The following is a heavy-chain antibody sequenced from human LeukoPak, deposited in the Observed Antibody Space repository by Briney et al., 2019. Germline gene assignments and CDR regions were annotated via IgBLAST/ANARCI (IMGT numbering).Heavy chain of an antibody. J-gene: IGHJ4*02. V-gene: IGHV3-49*04. Sequence: PGGSLRLSCTASGFTFGDHAMSWVRQAPGKGLEWVGFIRSKAYGGTTEYAASVKGRFTISRDDSKSIAYLQMNSLKTVDTAVYYCTRQNWNYAPYFDYWGQGTLVTVSS. CDR1: GFTFGDHA. CDR3: TRQNWNYAPYFDY. CDR2: IRSKAYGGTT. D-gene: IGHD1-7*01.